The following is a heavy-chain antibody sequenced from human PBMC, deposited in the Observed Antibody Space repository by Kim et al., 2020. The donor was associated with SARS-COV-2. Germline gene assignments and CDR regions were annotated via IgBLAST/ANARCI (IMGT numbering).Heavy chain of an antibody. CDR3: ASPEQYSGYDYYYYGMDV. Sequence: ASVKVSCKASGYTFTSYGISWVRQAPGQGLEWMGWISAYNGNTNYAQKLQGRVTMTTDTSTSTAYMELRSLRSDDTAVYYCASPEQYSGYDYYYYGMDVWGQGTTVTVSS. J-gene: IGHJ6*02. CDR1: GYTFTSYG. V-gene: IGHV1-18*04. CDR2: ISAYNGNT. D-gene: IGHD5-12*01.